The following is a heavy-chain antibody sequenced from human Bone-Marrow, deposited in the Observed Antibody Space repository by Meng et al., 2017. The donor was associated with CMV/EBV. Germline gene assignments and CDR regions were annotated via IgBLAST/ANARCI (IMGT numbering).Heavy chain of an antibody. CDR2: IKQDGSEK. D-gene: IGHD3-3*01. CDR3: ARDTPSWDDFWSGYGYFGMDV. Sequence: GGSLRLSCAASGFTFSSYWMSWVRQAPGKGLEWVANIKQDGSEKYYVDSVKGRFTISRDNAKNSLYLQMNSLRAEDTAVYYCARDTPSWDDFWSGYGYFGMDVWGQGTTVTVSS. J-gene: IGHJ6*02. CDR1: GFTFSSYW. V-gene: IGHV3-7*01.